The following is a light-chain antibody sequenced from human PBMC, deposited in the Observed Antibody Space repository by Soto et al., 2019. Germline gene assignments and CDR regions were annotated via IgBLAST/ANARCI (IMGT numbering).Light chain of an antibody. Sequence: EIVLTQSPGTLSLSPGDRATLSCRASQSVSSSYLAWYRQKPGQAPRLLIYDTSSRATGIPDRFSGSGAGTDFPLAISRLEPEDLAVYYCQQCGSSPSFGQGTKVELK. CDR3: QQCGSSPS. J-gene: IGKJ1*01. CDR2: DTS. V-gene: IGKV3-20*01. CDR1: QSVSSSY.